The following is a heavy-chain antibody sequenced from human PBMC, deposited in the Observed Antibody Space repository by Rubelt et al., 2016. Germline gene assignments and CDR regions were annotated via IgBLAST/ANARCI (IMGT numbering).Heavy chain of an antibody. V-gene: IGHV1-18*01. Sequence: QVQLVQSGAEVKKPGASVKVSCKASGYTFSSHGISWVRQAPGQGLEWMGWISTYNGNTKYAQKVQGRVTMTKDTSTTTAYMELRSLTSDERAVYYCARLNGYDSYYYYMMDVWGQGTTVTVSS. CDR1: GYTFSSHG. D-gene: IGHD3-10*01. CDR3: ARLNGYDSYYYYMMDV. J-gene: IGHJ6*02. CDR2: ISTYNGNT.